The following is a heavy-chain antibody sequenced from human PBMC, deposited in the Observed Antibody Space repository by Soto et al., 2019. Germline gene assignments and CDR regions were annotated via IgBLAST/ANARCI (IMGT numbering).Heavy chain of an antibody. V-gene: IGHV1-46*01. CDR2: INPSGGST. Sequence: ASVKVSCKASGYTFTSDYMHWVRQAPGQGLEWMGIINPSGGSTSYAQKFQGRVTMTRDTSTSTVYMELNSLKTEDTAVYYCTTGLLWFGDFDDYYYGMDVWGQGTTVTVSS. CDR1: GYTFTSDY. CDR3: TTGLLWFGDFDDYYYGMDV. D-gene: IGHD3-10*01. J-gene: IGHJ6*02.